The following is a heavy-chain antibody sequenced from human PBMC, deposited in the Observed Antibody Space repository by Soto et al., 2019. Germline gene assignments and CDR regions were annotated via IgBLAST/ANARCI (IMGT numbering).Heavy chain of an antibody. Sequence: GQSLKISCKGSGYSFTSYWICWVRQMPGKGLEWMGIIYPGDSDTRYSPSFQGQVTISADKSISTAYLQWSSLKASDTTMYYCARHVTIFGVVSWFDPWGQGTLVTVSS. CDR3: ARHVTIFGVVSWFDP. CDR2: IYPGDSDT. CDR1: GYSFTSYW. V-gene: IGHV5-51*01. J-gene: IGHJ5*02. D-gene: IGHD3-3*01.